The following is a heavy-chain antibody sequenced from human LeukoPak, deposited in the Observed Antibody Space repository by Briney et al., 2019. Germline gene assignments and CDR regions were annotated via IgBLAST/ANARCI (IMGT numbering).Heavy chain of an antibody. J-gene: IGHJ5*02. D-gene: IGHD6-13*01. Sequence: GASVKVSCKASGYTFTSYGISWVRQAPGQGLEWMGWISAYNGNTNYAQKLQGRVTMTTDTSTSTAYMELRSLRSDDTAVYYCARDAPYSSSWYSRLRFDPWGQGTLVTVSS. CDR3: ARDAPYSSSWYSRLRFDP. CDR1: GYTFTSYG. V-gene: IGHV1-18*01. CDR2: ISAYNGNT.